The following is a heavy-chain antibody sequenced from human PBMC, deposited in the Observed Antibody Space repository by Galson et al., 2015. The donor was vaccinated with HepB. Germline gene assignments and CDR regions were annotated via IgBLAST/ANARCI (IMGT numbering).Heavy chain of an antibody. Sequence: SVKVSCKASGGTFSSYAISWVRQAPGQGLEWMGWINPNSGGTNYAQKFQGWVTMTRDTSISTAYMELSRLRSDDTAVYYCARESPVAIVVVPAARDYYGMDVWGQGTTVTVSS. V-gene: IGHV1-2*04. CDR2: INPNSGGT. J-gene: IGHJ6*02. CDR3: ARESPVAIVVVPAARDYYGMDV. D-gene: IGHD2-2*01. CDR1: GGTFSSYA.